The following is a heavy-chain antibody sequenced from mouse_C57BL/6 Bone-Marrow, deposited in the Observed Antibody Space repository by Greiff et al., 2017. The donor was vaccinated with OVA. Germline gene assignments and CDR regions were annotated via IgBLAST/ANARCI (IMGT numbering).Heavy chain of an antibody. D-gene: IGHD2-1*01. Sequence: VQLQQSGPELVKPGASVKMSCKASGYTFTDYNMHWVKQSHGKSLEWIGYINPNNGGTSYNQKFKGKATLTVNKSSSTAYMELSSLTSEDSAVYYCANLLYAMDYWGQGTSVTVSS. CDR1: GYTFTDYN. CDR3: ANLLYAMDY. CDR2: INPNNGGT. J-gene: IGHJ4*01. V-gene: IGHV1-22*01.